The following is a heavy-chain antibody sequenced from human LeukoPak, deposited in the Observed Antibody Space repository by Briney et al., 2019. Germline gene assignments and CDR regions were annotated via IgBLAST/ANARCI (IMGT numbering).Heavy chain of an antibody. D-gene: IGHD1-26*01. V-gene: IGHV4-4*07. CDR1: GGSMNNYY. Sequence: SETLSLTCSVSGGSMNNYYWSWIRQAAGKGLEWIGRIYISGFTNYRPSLKGRVTMSVDTSKNQFSLRLNSVTAADTAVYFCARDGGSSPWVFDSWGQGVQVTVSS. J-gene: IGHJ4*02. CDR2: IYISGFT. CDR3: ARDGGSSPWVFDS.